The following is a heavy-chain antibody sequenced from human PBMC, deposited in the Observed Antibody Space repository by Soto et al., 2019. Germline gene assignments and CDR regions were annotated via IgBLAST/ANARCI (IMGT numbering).Heavy chain of an antibody. Sequence: SETLSLTCTVSGGSISSSSYSWGWIRQPPGKGLKWIGSMYYSGTTYSNPSLQSRVTISVDTSNNQCSLKLTSVTSADTSVYYCARHGGKLGMTGTRGNFDYWGQGSLVTVSS. J-gene: IGHJ4*02. D-gene: IGHD1-20*01. CDR2: MYYSGTT. CDR1: GGSISSSSYS. V-gene: IGHV4-39*01. CDR3: ARHGGKLGMTGTRGNFDY.